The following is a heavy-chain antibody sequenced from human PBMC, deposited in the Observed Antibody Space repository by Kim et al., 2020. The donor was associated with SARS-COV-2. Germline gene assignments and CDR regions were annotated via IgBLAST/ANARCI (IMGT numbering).Heavy chain of an antibody. Sequence: SETLSLTCTVSGGSISSSSYYWGWIRQPPGKGLEWIGSIYYSGSTYYNPSLKSRVTISVDTSKNQFSLKLSSVTAADTAVYYCARGNVDTAMVGGYYYYYGMDVWGQGTTVNVSS. CDR1: GGSISSSSYY. CDR3: ARGNVDTAMVGGYYYYYGMDV. CDR2: IYYSGST. J-gene: IGHJ6*02. V-gene: IGHV4-39*07. D-gene: IGHD5-18*01.